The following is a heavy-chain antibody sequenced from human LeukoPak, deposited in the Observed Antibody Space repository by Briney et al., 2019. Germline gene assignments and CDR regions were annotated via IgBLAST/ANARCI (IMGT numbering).Heavy chain of an antibody. CDR2: ISGSGGST. Sequence: GGSLRLSCAASGFPFSRYAMSWVRQAPGKGLEWVLGISGSGGSTFYAGSVKGRFTISRDNSKNTLYLQTNGLRAEDRAVYYCAKGGPISGNYYTCDYWGQGTLVTVSS. J-gene: IGHJ4*02. V-gene: IGHV3-23*01. CDR1: GFPFSRYA. CDR3: AKGGPISGNYYTCDY. D-gene: IGHD3-10*01.